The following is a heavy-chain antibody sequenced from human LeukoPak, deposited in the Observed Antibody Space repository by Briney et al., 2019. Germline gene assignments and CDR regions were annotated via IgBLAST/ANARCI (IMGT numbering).Heavy chain of an antibody. D-gene: IGHD4-11*01. CDR3: ARVSTLMTTTETPQTDY. J-gene: IGHJ4*02. CDR1: GFTFSSYW. V-gene: IGHV3-74*01. CDR2: IIGDGSRT. Sequence: PGGSLRLSCAASGFTFSSYWMHWVRQAPGKGLVWVSRIIGDGSRTSYADSVRGRFTISRDNAKNTVYLQMNSLRAEDTAVYYCARVSTLMTTTETPQTDYWGQGTLVTVSS.